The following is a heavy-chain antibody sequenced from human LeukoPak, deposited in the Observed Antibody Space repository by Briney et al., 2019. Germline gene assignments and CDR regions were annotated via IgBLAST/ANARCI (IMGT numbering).Heavy chain of an antibody. J-gene: IGHJ6*02. CDR2: IYPGDSDT. CDR1: GYSFTSYW. D-gene: IGHD6-19*01. CDR3: ARQAPVAGSEPRPERRYHYYYGMDV. Sequence: GESLKISCKGSGYSFTSYWIGWVRQMPGKGLEWMGIIYPGDSDTRYSPSFQGQVTISADKSISTAYLQWSSLKASDTAMYYCARQAPVAGSEPRPERRYHYYYGMDVWGQGTTVTVSS. V-gene: IGHV5-51*01.